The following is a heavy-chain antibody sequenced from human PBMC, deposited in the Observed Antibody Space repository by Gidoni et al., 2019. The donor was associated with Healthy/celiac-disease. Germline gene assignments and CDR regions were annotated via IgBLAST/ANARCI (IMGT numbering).Heavy chain of an antibody. Sequence: QVQLQQWGAGLLKPSETLSLTCAVYGGSFSGYYWSWIRQPPGKGLEWIGAINHSGSTNYNPSLKSRVTISVDTSKNQFSLKLSSVTAADTAVYYCARGEGDIVVVPAARNFDYWGQGTLVTVSS. D-gene: IGHD2-2*01. CDR3: ARGEGDIVVVPAARNFDY. CDR1: GGSFSGYY. V-gene: IGHV4-34*01. J-gene: IGHJ4*02. CDR2: INHSGST.